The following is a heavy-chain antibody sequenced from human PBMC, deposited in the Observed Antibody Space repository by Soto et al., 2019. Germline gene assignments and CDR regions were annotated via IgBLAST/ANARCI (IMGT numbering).Heavy chain of an antibody. CDR1: GFTFSSYG. CDR2: IWYDGSNK. CDR3: ARDQGRGYNYGFDY. J-gene: IGHJ4*02. V-gene: IGHV3-33*01. D-gene: IGHD5-18*01. Sequence: QMQLVESGGGVVQPGRSLRLSCAASGFTFSSYGMHWVRQAPGKGLQWVAVIWYDGSNKYYADSVKGRFTISRDNSKNTLYMQMNSLIAEDTAVYYCARDQGRGYNYGFDYWGQGTLVTVSS.